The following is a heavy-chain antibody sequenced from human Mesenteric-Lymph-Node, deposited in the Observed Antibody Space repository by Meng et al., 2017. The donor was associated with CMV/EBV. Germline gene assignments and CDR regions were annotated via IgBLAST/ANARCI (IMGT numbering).Heavy chain of an antibody. CDR2: INWNGGST. D-gene: IGHD1-26*01. CDR3: ARKGPSGSYSHFDY. Sequence: ASGFTFDDYGMSWVRQAPGKGLEWVSGINWNGGSTGYADSVKGRFTISRDNAKNSLYLQMNSLRAEDTALYYCARKGPSGSYSHFDYWGQGTLVTVSS. CDR1: GFTFDDYG. J-gene: IGHJ4*02. V-gene: IGHV3-20*03.